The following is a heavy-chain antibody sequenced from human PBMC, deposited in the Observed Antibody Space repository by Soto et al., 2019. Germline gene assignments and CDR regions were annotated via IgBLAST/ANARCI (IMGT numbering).Heavy chain of an antibody. Sequence: QLQLQESGPGLVKTSQNLSLTCTVSGGSFSSGAYYWSWVRRHPGMGLEWIGYISYRGTPYYNPSLKSRLTISVDASKNQFSLRLSDVTAADTAVYYCASVSATGTRWFDPWGQGTLVTVSS. J-gene: IGHJ5*02. CDR2: ISYRGTP. CDR1: GGSFSSGAYY. CDR3: ASVSATGTRWFDP. V-gene: IGHV4-31*03. D-gene: IGHD6-13*01.